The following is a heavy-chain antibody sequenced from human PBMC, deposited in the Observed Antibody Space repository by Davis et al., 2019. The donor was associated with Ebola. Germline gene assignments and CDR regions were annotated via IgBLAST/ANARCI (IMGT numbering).Heavy chain of an antibody. CDR3: AKGPTSDAFVY. Sequence: SETLSLTCSVSAASLRRSRYYWGWIRQPPGKGLEWIGPIYNSGSSYYNPSVKSRVSITVGTSKNQFSLRLNSVTAADTAVYYCAKGPTSDAFVYWGQGTLVTVSS. J-gene: IGHJ4*02. CDR1: AASLRRSRYY. D-gene: IGHD3-16*01. CDR2: IYNSGSS. V-gene: IGHV4-61*05.